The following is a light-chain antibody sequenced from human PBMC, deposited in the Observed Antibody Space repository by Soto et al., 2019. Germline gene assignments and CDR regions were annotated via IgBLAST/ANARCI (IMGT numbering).Light chain of an antibody. J-gene: IGKJ1*01. CDR3: QQYSAYPWT. CDR1: QSISSW. CDR2: QAS. V-gene: IGKV1-5*03. Sequence: DIQMTQSPSRLSASVGDRVILTCRTSQSISSWLAWYQQKPGRAPKLLIYQASRLESEVPSRFSGSGSGTEFPLIISSLQPDDFATYYCQQYSAYPWTFGQGTKVEIK.